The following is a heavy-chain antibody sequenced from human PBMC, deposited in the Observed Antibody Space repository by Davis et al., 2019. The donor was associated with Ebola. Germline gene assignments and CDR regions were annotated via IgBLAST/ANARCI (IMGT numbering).Heavy chain of an antibody. V-gene: IGHV1-18*01. J-gene: IGHJ4*02. CDR3: ARAQFPTTSDH. CDR2: INPHNGNT. D-gene: IGHD1-1*01. CDR1: GYTFTGYD. Sequence: AASVKVSCKASGYTFTGYDINWLRQAPGQGLEWMGWINPHNGNTNYAQNVQGRVTMTTDTSTSTAYMEVGSLRSDDTAVYYCARAQFPTTSDHWGQGTLVTVSS.